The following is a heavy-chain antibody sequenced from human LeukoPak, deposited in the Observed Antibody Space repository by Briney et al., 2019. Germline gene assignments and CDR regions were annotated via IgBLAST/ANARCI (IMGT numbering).Heavy chain of an antibody. D-gene: IGHD5-18*01. CDR2: INPNSGGT. CDR3: AREKNRSLGYSYGLGY. CDR1: GYTFTGYY. Sequence: PAASVKVSCKASGYTFTGYYMHWVRQAPGQGLEWMGWINPNSGGTNYAQKFQGRVTMTRDTSISTAYMELSRLRSGDTAVYYCAREKNRSLGYSYGLGYWGQGTLVTVSS. J-gene: IGHJ4*02. V-gene: IGHV1-2*02.